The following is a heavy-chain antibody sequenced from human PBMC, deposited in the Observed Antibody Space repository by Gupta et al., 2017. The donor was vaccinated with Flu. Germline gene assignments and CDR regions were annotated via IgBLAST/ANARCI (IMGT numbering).Heavy chain of an antibody. J-gene: IGHJ6*02. CDR1: GFTFSSLS. CDR2: ISSSSSYI. D-gene: IGHD6-13*01. Sequence: EVQLVESGGGLVKPGGSLRLTGAASGFTFSSLSLNGVRQAPGKGLEWVSSISSSSSYIYYADSVKGRFTISRDNAKNSLYLQMNSLRAEDTAVYYCASPRGGVDSSSWKNYYYYGMDVWGQGTTVTVSS. CDR3: ASPRGGVDSSSWKNYYYYGMDV. V-gene: IGHV3-21*01.